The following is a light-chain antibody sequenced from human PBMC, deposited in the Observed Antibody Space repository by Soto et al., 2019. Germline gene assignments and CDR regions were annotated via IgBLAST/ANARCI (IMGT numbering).Light chain of an antibody. CDR3: QQYYYLPYT. CDR1: PSISKD. CDR2: EAS. V-gene: IGKV1-33*01. J-gene: IGKJ2*01. Sequence: DIQMNPAPSSLSASVGDRVTSTCQASPSISKDVNWYQQKPGKAPKLLMYEASNLETGVPSRFSGSGSQTYFTFTISSLQPEDIATYYCQQYYYLPYTFGQGTKLQI.